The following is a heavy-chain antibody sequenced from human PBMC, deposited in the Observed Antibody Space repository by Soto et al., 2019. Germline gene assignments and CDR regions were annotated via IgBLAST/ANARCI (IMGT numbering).Heavy chain of an antibody. CDR2: IYYSGST. Sequence: LSLTCTVSGGSVSSGSYYWSWIRQPPGKGLEWIGYIYYSGSTNYNPSLKSRVTISVDNSKNTLYLQMNSLRAEDTAVYYCAKGIGRRLRLWGRIDYWGQGTLVTVSS. J-gene: IGHJ4*02. D-gene: IGHD5-12*01. V-gene: IGHV4-61*01. CDR1: GGSVSSGSYY. CDR3: AKGIGRRLRLWGRIDY.